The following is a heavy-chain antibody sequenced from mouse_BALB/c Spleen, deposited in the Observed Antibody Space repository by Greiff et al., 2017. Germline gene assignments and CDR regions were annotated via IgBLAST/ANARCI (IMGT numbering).Heavy chain of an antibody. CDR3: ARVGRPLDY. J-gene: IGHJ2*01. Sequence: EVQGVESGGGLVKPGGSLKLSCAASGFTFSSYAMSWVRQSPEKRLEWVAEISSGGSYTYYPDTVTGRFTISRDNAKNTLYLEMSSLRSEDTAMYYCARVGRPLDYWGQGTTLTVSS. V-gene: IGHV5-9-4*01. CDR2: ISSGGSYT. CDR1: GFTFSSYA. D-gene: IGHD2-12*01.